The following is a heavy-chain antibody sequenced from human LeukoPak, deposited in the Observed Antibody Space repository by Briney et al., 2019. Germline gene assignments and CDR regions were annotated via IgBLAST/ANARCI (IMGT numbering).Heavy chain of an antibody. Sequence: PSETLSLTCTVSGGSISSASYYWGWIRQPPGKGLDWIGSIYYSGSTYYNPSLKNRVTISVDTSKNQFSLKLSSVTAADTAVYYCARWSVAGTAFDYWGQGTLVTVSS. CDR2: IYYSGST. J-gene: IGHJ4*02. D-gene: IGHD6-19*01. CDR1: GGSISSASYY. V-gene: IGHV4-39*07. CDR3: ARWSVAGTAFDY.